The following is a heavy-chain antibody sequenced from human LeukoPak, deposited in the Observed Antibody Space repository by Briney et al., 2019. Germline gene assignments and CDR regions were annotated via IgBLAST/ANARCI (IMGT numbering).Heavy chain of an antibody. J-gene: IGHJ3*02. Sequence: KSSETLSLTCTVSGGSISDYYWSWIRQPPGKGLELIGYIYYSGSTNYNPSLKSGVTMSVDTSKNKFSLKLTSVTAADTAVYYCARRFVGNDHTWGVSDIWGQGTMVTVSS. V-gene: IGHV4-59*08. CDR3: ARRFVGNDHTWGVSDI. CDR2: IYYSGST. D-gene: IGHD2-8*01. CDR1: GGSISDYY.